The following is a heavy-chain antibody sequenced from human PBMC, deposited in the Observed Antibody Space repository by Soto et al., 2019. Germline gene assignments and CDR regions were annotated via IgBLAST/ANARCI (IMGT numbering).Heavy chain of an antibody. D-gene: IGHD4-17*01. V-gene: IGHV4-30-4*01. CDR1: GGSISSGDYY. J-gene: IGHJ6*02. Sequence: SETLSLTCTVSGGSISSGDYYWSWIRQPPGKGLEWIGYIYYSGSTYYNPSLKSRVTISVDTSKNQFSLKLSSVTAADTAVYYCARDRLRGPRVDYGEYRGRSDYYGMDVWGQGTTVTVYS. CDR3: ARDRLRGPRVDYGEYRGRSDYYGMDV. CDR2: IYYSGST.